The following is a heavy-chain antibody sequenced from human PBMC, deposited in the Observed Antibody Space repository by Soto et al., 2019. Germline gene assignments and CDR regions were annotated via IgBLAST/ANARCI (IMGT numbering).Heavy chain of an antibody. CDR3: AKWNGYGDF. J-gene: IGHJ4*02. CDR2: VSGGSGGT. Sequence: EMQLLESGGGLVQPGGSLRLSCAVSGFSFSTYGVTWVRQAPGKGLEWVCGVSGGSGGTHHTDSVKGRFTITGDDSKNTVYLQMHSLRVEDTAVYYCAKWNGYGDFWGQGTLVTVSS. CDR1: GFSFSTYG. D-gene: IGHD1-1*01. V-gene: IGHV3-23*01.